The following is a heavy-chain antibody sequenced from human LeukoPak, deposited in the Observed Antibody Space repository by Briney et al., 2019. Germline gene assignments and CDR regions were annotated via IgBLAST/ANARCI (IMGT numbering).Heavy chain of an antibody. CDR1: GDSISSGS. J-gene: IGHJ6*02. Sequence: PSETLSLTCTVSGDSISSGSYYWGWIRQPPGKGLEWISNIYSGAGPKYYADSVKGRFTISRDNAENSVSLQMSSLRDEDTAVYYCAIVVVTNYGMDVWGQGTTVTVSS. CDR2: IYSGAGPK. D-gene: IGHD2-15*01. V-gene: IGHV3-48*02. CDR3: AIVVVTNYGMDV.